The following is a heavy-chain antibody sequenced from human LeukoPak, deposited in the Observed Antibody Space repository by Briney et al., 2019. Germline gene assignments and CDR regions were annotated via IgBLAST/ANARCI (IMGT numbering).Heavy chain of an antibody. D-gene: IGHD3-22*01. CDR2: ISGSGGST. CDR1: GFTFSSYA. Sequence: GGSLRLSCAASGFTFSSYAMSWVRQAPGKGLEWVSAISGSGGSTYYADSVKGRFTISRDNSKNTLYLQMNSLRAEDTAVYYCAKATAVVVIQYYFDYWGQGTLVTVSS. CDR3: AKATAVVVIQYYFDY. V-gene: IGHV3-23*01. J-gene: IGHJ4*02.